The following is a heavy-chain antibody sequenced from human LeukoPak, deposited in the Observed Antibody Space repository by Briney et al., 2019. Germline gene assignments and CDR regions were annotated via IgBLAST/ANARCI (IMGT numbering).Heavy chain of an antibody. V-gene: IGHV4-34*01. Sequence: SETLSLTCAVYGGSFSGYYWSWIRQPPGKGLEWIGEINHSGSTNYNPSLKSRVTISVDTSKNQFSLKLSSVTAADTAVYYCARWVRASIAARPVIFYFDYWGQGTLVTVFS. D-gene: IGHD6-6*01. CDR3: ARWVRASIAARPVIFYFDY. CDR1: GGSFSGYY. J-gene: IGHJ4*02. CDR2: INHSGST.